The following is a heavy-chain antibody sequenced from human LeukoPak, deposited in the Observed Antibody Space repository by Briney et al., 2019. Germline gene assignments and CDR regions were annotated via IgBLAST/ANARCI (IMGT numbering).Heavy chain of an antibody. D-gene: IGHD6-19*01. CDR1: GYSISSGYY. Sequence: SETLSLTCNVSGYSISSGYYWGWIRQPPGKGLEWIANIDHTGSTFYNPSLKSRVTISVDTSKNQFSLNLGSVTAADTAMYYCARDRYTGWYPFDYWGQGTLITVSS. CDR2: IDHTGST. J-gene: IGHJ4*02. V-gene: IGHV4-38-2*02. CDR3: ARDRYTGWYPFDY.